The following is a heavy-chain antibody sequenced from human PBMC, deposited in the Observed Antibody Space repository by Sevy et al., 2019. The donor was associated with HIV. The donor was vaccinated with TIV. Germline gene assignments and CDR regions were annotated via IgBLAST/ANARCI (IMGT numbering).Heavy chain of an antibody. D-gene: IGHD3-10*01. J-gene: IGHJ6*02. V-gene: IGHV3-13*01. CDR3: AREVPGPLYGMDV. CDR2: IRTAGDT. Sequence: GGSLRLSCAASGFTFSSYDIHWVRQATGKGLEWVSAIRTAGDTYYPDSVKGRFTISRENAKNSLYLQMNSLRAGDTAVYYCAREVPGPLYGMDVWGQGTTVTVSS. CDR1: GFTFSSYD.